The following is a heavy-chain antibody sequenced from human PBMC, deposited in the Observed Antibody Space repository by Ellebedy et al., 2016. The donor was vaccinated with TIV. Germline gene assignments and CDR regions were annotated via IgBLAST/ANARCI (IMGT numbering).Heavy chain of an antibody. CDR3: AISESCSRTDCYFRPQNY. CDR2: LRHDGSKK. V-gene: IGHV3-30*02. Sequence: GESLTISCAASGLTFSTYGMHWVRQAPGQGLEWVAFLRHDGSKKYSTDSVKGRFTISRDNSREPLYLQRNSRGGEDTAVYYGAISESCSRTDCYFRPQNYWGQGTLVTVSS. D-gene: IGHD2-2*01. CDR1: GLTFSTYG. J-gene: IGHJ4*02.